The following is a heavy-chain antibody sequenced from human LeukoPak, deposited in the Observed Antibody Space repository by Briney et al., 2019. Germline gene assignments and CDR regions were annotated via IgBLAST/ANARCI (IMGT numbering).Heavy chain of an antibody. CDR1: GYTFAGYY. D-gene: IGHD6-19*01. CDR3: ARGNGVSGYFDY. Sequence: ASVKVSCKASGYTFAGYYMHWVRQAPGQGLEWMGWINPNSGGTNYAQKFQGRVTMTRDTSISTAYMELSRLRSDDTAVYYCARGNGVSGYFDYWGQGTLVTVSS. J-gene: IGHJ4*02. V-gene: IGHV1-2*02. CDR2: INPNSGGT.